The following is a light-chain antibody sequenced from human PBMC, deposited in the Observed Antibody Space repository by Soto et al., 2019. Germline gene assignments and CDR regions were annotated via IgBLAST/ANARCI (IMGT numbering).Light chain of an antibody. CDR3: QQYDKWPRT. Sequence: EVVLSQSPGILSLSPGERATLSCRAGQSLSSKYLAWYQQKPGQAPRPLIYFASTRATAVPARFTAGGSGTEFTLTISSLQSDDLAVYYCQQYDKWPRTFGQGTKVDIK. V-gene: IGKV3-15*01. CDR1: QSLSSK. CDR2: FAS. J-gene: IGKJ1*01.